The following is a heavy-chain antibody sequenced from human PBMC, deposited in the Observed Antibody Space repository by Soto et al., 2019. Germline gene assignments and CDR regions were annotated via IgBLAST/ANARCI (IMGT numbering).Heavy chain of an antibody. V-gene: IGHV4-31*03. J-gene: IGHJ4*02. D-gene: IGHD2-21*01. CDR1: GASMTSGSYY. Sequence: QVQLRESGPGLVKPSQTLSLICTVSGASMTSGSYYWTWIRQHPVRGLEWIGYTHLTGLSYVNPSLQSRVSISTDTSKNLFSLKLTSVTSADAAMYYCSAQRIAQGQYEDYWGQGTLVTVSS. CDR3: SAQRIAQGQYEDY. CDR2: THLTGLS.